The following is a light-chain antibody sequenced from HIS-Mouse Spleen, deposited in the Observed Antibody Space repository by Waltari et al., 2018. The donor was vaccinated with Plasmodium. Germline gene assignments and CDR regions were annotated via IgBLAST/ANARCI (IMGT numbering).Light chain of an antibody. Sequence: SYELTQPPSVSVSPGQTARITCSGDALPKKYDYWCQQKSGQAPVLVIHEDSKRPSGQLGDYSGSTKGTRATLTISGVQLEKEAAYYGYPTDGGGNHRVSGGGTNRTVL. CDR1: ALPKKY. CDR3: YPTDGGGNHRV. V-gene: IGLV3-10*01. J-gene: IGLJ3*02. CDR2: EDS.